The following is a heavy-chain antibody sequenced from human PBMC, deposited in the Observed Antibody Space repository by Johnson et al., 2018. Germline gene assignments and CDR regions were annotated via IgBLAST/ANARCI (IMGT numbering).Heavy chain of an antibody. CDR2: IFGRGNT. J-gene: IGHJ3*02. V-gene: IGHV4-4*02. Sequence: QVQLQESGPGLVKXSGTXSLXCAVSGASVNSNKWWSWVRQTPGKGLEWIGEIFGRGNTNYNPSLKSRLTISVDKSKNQFSLILTSVTAADTAMYYCVHSGDYALLIWGHGIMVTVSS. CDR1: GASVNSNKW. CDR3: VHSGDYALLI. D-gene: IGHD5-12*01.